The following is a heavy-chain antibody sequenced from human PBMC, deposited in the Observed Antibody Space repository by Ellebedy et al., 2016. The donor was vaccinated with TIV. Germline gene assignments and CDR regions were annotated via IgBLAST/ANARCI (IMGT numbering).Heavy chain of an antibody. D-gene: IGHD2-2*01. Sequence: ASVKVSXKAFGYTFTDYYIHWVRQAPGQGLEWLACINFHTGATFYAQNFQGRVTMTRDTSISTAYMELSRLRSDDTAVYYCARVGVVGFSVRDNWFDPWGQGTLVTVSS. V-gene: IGHV1-2*02. CDR3: ARVGVVGFSVRDNWFDP. J-gene: IGHJ5*02. CDR2: INFHTGAT. CDR1: GYTFTDYY.